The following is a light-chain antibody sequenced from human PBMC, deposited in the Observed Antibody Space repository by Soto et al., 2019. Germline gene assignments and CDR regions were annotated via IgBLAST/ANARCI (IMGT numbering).Light chain of an antibody. J-gene: IGKJ1*01. Sequence: IQITQSPSSLSASVLDIFTITCLASQSISSYLNWYLQKPGKAPKLLIYATSSLQSGVPSRFSGSGSGTDFTLTISRLQPADFAAYYCHQYNRSPRTFGQGTQL. CDR1: QSISSY. V-gene: IGKV1-39*01. CDR3: HQYNRSPRT. CDR2: ATS.